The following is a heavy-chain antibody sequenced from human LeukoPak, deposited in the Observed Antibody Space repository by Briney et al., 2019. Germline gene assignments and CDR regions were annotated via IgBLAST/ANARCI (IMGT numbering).Heavy chain of an antibody. CDR3: ATGQGHGMDV. V-gene: IGHV3-74*01. J-gene: IGHJ6*02. D-gene: IGHD1-14*01. Sequence: GGSLRLSCEASGFTFSGYWMHRVRQVPGKGLVWVSRINSDGSSTSYADSVKGRFTISRDNGKNTLYLQMNSLRAEDTAVYYCATGQGHGMDVWCQGTTVTVSS. CDR1: GFTFSGYW. CDR2: INSDGSST.